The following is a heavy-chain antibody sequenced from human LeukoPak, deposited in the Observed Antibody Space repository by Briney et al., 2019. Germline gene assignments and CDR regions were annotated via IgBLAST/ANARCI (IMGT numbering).Heavy chain of an antibody. J-gene: IGHJ2*01. CDR2: IYHSGST. CDR3: ARLRSWYFDL. V-gene: IGHV4-38-2*01. CDR1: GYSISSGYY. Sequence: PSEILSLTCAVSGYSISSGYYWGWIRQPPGKGLEWIGSIYHSGSTYYNPSLKSRVTISVDTSKNQFSLKLSSVTAADTAVYYCARLRSWYFDLWGRGTLVTVSS.